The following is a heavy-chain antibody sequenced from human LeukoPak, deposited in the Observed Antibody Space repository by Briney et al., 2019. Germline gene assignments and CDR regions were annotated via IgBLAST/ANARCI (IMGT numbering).Heavy chain of an antibody. CDR1: GGSISSHY. CDR3: AKDPRYCCSTSGVCWFDP. D-gene: IGHD2-2*01. J-gene: IGHJ5*02. Sequence: SGTLSLTCTVSGGSISSHYWSWIRQPPGKGLEWVGYIYYSGSTNYTPSLKSRVTISVDTSKNHLFLKLSSVTAADTAVYYCAKDPRYCCSTSGVCWFDPWGQGTLVTVSS. CDR2: IYYSGST. V-gene: IGHV4-59*11.